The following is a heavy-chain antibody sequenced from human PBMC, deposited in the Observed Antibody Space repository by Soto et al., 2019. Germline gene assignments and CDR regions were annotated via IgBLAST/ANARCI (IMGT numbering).Heavy chain of an antibody. V-gene: IGHV4-4*02. J-gene: IGHJ4*02. CDR3: ARGSAILFYYFDY. D-gene: IGHD6-13*01. CDR1: GVSISSTNW. CDR2: IYHSGST. Sequence: SETLSLTCAVSGVSISSTNWWSWVRQPPGKVLEWIGEIYHSGSTNYNPSLKSRVTISLDKSKNQFSLNLNSVTAADTAVYYCARGSAILFYYFDYWGQGTRVTVSS.